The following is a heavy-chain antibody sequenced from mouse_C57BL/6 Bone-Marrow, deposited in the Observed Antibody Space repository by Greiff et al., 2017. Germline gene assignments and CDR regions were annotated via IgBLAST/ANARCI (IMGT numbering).Heavy chain of an antibody. CDR1: GFSLTSYG. D-gene: IGHD4-1*01. J-gene: IGHJ2*01. CDR3: AKALGGAYFDY. V-gene: IGHV2-3*01. CDR2: IWGDGST. Sequence: VHLVESGPGLVAPSPSLSITCTVSGFSLTSYGVSWVRQPPGTGLEWLGVIWGDGSTNYHSALISRLSISKDNSKSHVFLQLNSLQTDDTATYYCAKALGGAYFDYWGQGTTLTVSS.